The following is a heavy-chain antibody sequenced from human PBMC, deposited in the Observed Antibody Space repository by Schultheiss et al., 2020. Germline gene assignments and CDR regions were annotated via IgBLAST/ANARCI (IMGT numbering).Heavy chain of an antibody. D-gene: IGHD6-19*01. V-gene: IGHV4-59*10. CDR1: GGSFSSHY. Sequence: SETLSLTCAVYGGSFSSHYWNWIRQPAGKGLEWIGRIYSSGNTNYNPSLKSRVTMSVDTSKNQFSLKLSSVTAADTAVYYCARALDSSGLGWFDPWGQGTLVTVSS. CDR2: IYSSGNT. CDR3: ARALDSSGLGWFDP. J-gene: IGHJ5*02.